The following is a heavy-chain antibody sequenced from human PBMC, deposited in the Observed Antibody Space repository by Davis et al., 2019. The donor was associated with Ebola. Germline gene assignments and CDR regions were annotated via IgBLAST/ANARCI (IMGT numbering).Heavy chain of an antibody. J-gene: IGHJ4*02. CDR1: GFTFSSYS. V-gene: IGHV3-48*04. Sequence: GESLKIPCAASGFTFSSYSMNWVRQAPGKGLEWVSYISSSSSTIYYADSVKGRFTISRDNAKNSLYLQMNSLRAEDTALYYCAKAASGSSWYYFDYWGQGTLVTVSS. CDR2: ISSSSSTI. CDR3: AKAASGSSWYYFDY. D-gene: IGHD6-13*01.